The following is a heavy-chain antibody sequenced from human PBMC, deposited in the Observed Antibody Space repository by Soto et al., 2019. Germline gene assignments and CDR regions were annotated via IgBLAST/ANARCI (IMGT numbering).Heavy chain of an antibody. CDR1: GGSIGGYY. V-gene: IGHV4-59*01. Sequence: QVQLQESGPGLVQPSETLSLTCTVSGGSIGGYYWGWIRQPPGKGLEWIGYIYYSGSSKYNPSLKSRVAMSADTSKNQLSLKLRSVTAADTAVYYCARVRERWQYIDSFYHFDQWGQGTLVTVSS. J-gene: IGHJ4*02. CDR3: ARVRERWQYIDSFYHFDQ. D-gene: IGHD3-9*01. CDR2: IYYSGSS.